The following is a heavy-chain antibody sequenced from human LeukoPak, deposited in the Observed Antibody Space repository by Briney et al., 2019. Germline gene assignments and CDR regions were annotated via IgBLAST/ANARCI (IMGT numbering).Heavy chain of an antibody. CDR3: TKGPYYYDSSGYFRAFDI. J-gene: IGHJ3*02. CDR2: IKQDGSNE. V-gene: IGHV3-7*02. D-gene: IGHD3-22*01. Sequence: GGSLRLSCAASGFTFSSYWMTWVRQAPGKGLEWVANIKQDGSNEYYADSVKGRFTISRDNSKNTLYLQMNSLRAEDTAVYYCTKGPYYYDSSGYFRAFDIWGQGTMVTVSS. CDR1: GFTFSSYW.